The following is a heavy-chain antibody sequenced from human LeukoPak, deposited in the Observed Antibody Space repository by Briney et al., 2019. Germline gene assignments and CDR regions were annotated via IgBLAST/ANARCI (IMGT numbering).Heavy chain of an antibody. D-gene: IGHD3-3*01. V-gene: IGHV4-39*07. CDR3: ARESGSNDY. CDR1: GGPISSSSYY. Sequence: PSETLSLTCTVSGGPISSSSYYWGWIRQPPGKGLEWIGSIYYSGSTYYNPSLKSRVSISVDTSKKQFSLKLSSVTAADTALYYCARESGSNDYWGQGTLVTVSS. CDR2: IYYSGST. J-gene: IGHJ4*02.